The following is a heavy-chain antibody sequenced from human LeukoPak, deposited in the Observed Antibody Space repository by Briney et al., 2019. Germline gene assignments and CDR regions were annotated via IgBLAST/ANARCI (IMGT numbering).Heavy chain of an antibody. CDR1: GYTFTGYY. CDR3: ATILYCSGGSCYSYWFDP. J-gene: IGHJ5*02. CDR2: INPNSGGT. D-gene: IGHD2-15*01. Sequence: ASMKVSCKASGYTFTGYYMHWVRQAPGQGLEWMGWINPNSGGTNYAQKFQGRVTMTRDTSISTAYMELSRLRSDDTAVYYCATILYCSGGSCYSYWFDPWGQGTLVTVSS. V-gene: IGHV1-2*02.